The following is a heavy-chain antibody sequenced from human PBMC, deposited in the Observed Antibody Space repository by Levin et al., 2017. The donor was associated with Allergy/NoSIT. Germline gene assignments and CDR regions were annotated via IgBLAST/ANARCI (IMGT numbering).Heavy chain of an antibody. D-gene: IGHD1-1*01. CDR3: AKKQGGTSGFSFDV. J-gene: IGHJ3*01. V-gene: IGHV3-23*01. Sequence: GGSLRLSCAVSGFSISEYAMAWVRQAPGKGLEWLSEITGGGFNTYYGDSVKGRFTVSKDDSKDMLYLDLSSLRVEDTAVYYCAKKQGGTSGFSFDVWGQGTMVTVSS. CDR2: ITGGGFNT. CDR1: GFSISEYA.